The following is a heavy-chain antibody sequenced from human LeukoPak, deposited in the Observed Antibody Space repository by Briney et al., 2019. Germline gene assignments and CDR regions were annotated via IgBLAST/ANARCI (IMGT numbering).Heavy chain of an antibody. CDR1: GGSISSSSYY. CDR2: IYYSGST. D-gene: IGHD6-19*01. CDR3: ARDAGFDPTYSSGWYLFRRHYYYYYMDV. J-gene: IGHJ6*03. Sequence: PSETLSLTCTVSGGSISSSSYYWGWIRQPPGKGLEWIGSIYYSGSTYYNPSLKSRVTISVDTSKNQFSLKLSSVTAADTAVYYCARDAGFDPTYSSGWYLFRRHYYYYYMDVWGKGTTVTVSS. V-gene: IGHV4-39*07.